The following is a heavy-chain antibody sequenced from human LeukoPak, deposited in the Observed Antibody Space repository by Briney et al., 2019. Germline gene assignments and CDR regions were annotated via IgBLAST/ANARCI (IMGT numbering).Heavy chain of an antibody. V-gene: IGHV1-2*02. CDR3: ARELFYTSGSKSNRVDY. J-gene: IGHJ4*02. CDR1: GYTFTGYY. CDR2: INPDSGGT. D-gene: IGHD1-26*01. Sequence: ASVKVSCKASGYTFTGYYIHWVRQAPGQGLEWMGWINPDSGGTNSAQMFHDRVTMTRDTSISTAYMELSRLRSDDTAVYYCARELFYTSGSKSNRVDYWGQGTLVTVSS.